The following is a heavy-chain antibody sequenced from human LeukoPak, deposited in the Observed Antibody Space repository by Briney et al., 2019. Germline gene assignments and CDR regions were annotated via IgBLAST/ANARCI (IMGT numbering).Heavy chain of an antibody. CDR3: ALAVPKYFDP. CDR2: IYPGDSDT. Sequence: GESLKISCKGSGDSFTNYWIGWVRQMPGKGLEWMGIIYPGDSDTRYSPSFQGQVTISADKSINTAYLQWSSLKASDTAMYYCALAVPKYFDPWGQGTLVTVSS. J-gene: IGHJ5*02. CDR1: GDSFTNYW. V-gene: IGHV5-51*01. D-gene: IGHD2-15*01.